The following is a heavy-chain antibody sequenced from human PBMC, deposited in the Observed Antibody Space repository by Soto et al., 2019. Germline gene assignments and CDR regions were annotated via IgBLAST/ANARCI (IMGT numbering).Heavy chain of an antibody. CDR3: AKDRVGTTWTYYFDY. D-gene: IGHD1-1*01. J-gene: IGHJ4*02. V-gene: IGHV3-23*01. CDR2: ISYTGAST. Sequence: GGSLRLSCAASGFTFSNSAMSWVRQAPGKGLEWVSGISYTGASTYYADSVKGRFTVSRDNSNNTLYLQMNSLRAEDTAVYYCAKDRVGTTWTYYFDYWGQGALVTVSS. CDR1: GFTFSNSA.